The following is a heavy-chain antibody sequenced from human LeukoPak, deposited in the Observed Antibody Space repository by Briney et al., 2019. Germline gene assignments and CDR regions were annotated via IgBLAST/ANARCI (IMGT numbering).Heavy chain of an antibody. CDR2: ISPRGDIT. D-gene: IGHD3-16*01. V-gene: IGHV3-23*01. CDR1: GFTFGDYG. CDR3: AKDDDWGRFNH. Sequence: GGSLRLSCTASGFTFGDYGTNWVRQAPGKGLEWVSGISPRGDITYYKDSVRGRFTISRDNFKNTVSLQLNSLRAEDTAMYYCAKDDDWGRFNHWGQGTLVTVSS. J-gene: IGHJ1*01.